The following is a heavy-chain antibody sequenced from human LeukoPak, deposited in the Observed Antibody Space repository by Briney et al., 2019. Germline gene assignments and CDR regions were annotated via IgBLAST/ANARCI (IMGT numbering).Heavy chain of an antibody. J-gene: IGHJ6*02. CDR2: INPNSGGT. D-gene: IGHD6-13*01. V-gene: IGHV1-2*02. CDR3: ARDLSIQQLVRSAYYYYYGMDV. Sequence: ASVKVSCKASGYTFTDYYMHWVRQAPGQGLEWMGWINPNSGGTNYAQKFQGRVTMTRDTSISTAYMELSRLRSDDTAVYYCARDLSIQQLVRSAYYYYYGMDVWGQGTTVTVSS. CDR1: GYTFTDYY.